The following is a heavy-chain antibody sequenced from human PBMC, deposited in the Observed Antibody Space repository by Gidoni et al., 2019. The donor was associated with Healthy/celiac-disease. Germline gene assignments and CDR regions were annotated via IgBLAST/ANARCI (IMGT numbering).Heavy chain of an antibody. CDR3: ARLWFYGYFDL. V-gene: IGHV4-39*01. CDR1: GGSISSSSYY. J-gene: IGHJ2*01. D-gene: IGHD3-9*01. Sequence: LVKPSETLSLTCTVSGGSISSSSYYWGWIRQPPGKGLEWIGSIYYSGSTYYNPSLKSRVTISVDTSKNQFSLKLSSVTAADTAVYYCARLWFYGYFDLWGRGTLVTVSS. CDR2: IYYSGST.